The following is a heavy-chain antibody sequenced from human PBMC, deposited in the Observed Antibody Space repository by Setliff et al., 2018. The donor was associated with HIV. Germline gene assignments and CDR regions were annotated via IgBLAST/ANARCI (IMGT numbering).Heavy chain of an antibody. V-gene: IGHV3-21*01. Sequence: GGSLRLSCAASGFTFSSYSMNWVRQAPGKGLEWVSSISSSSSYISYADSVKGRFTISRDNAKNSLFLQMNSLRAEDTAVYYCARDDNLGGIDYWGQGTLVTVSS. J-gene: IGHJ4*02. CDR2: ISSSSSYI. CDR3: ARDDNLGGIDY. D-gene: IGHD1-26*01. CDR1: GFTFSSYS.